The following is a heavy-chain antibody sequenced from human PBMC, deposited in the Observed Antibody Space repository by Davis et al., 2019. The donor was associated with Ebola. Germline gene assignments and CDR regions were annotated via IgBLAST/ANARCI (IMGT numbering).Heavy chain of an antibody. Sequence: MPSETLSLTCTVSGGSISSSSYYWGWIRQPPGKGLEWIGSICYSGSTYYNPSLKSRVTISVDTSKNQFSLKLSSVTAADTAVYYCARHMGSSGWVLPNWFDPWGQGTLVTVSS. V-gene: IGHV4-39*01. J-gene: IGHJ5*02. D-gene: IGHD6-19*01. CDR2: ICYSGST. CDR1: GGSISSSSYY. CDR3: ARHMGSSGWVLPNWFDP.